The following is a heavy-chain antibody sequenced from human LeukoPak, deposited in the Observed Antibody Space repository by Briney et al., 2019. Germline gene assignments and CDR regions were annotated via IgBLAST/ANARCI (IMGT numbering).Heavy chain of an antibody. CDR1: GGSISSYY. J-gene: IGHJ6*03. Sequence: PSETLSLTXTVSGGSISSYYWSWIRQPPGKGLEWIGYIYYSGSTNYNPSLKSRVTISVDTSKNQFSLKLSSVTAADTAVYYCAKANWGYPGYYYYYMDVWGKGTTVTVSS. CDR2: IYYSGST. V-gene: IGHV4-59*01. CDR3: AKANWGYPGYYYYYMDV. D-gene: IGHD7-27*01.